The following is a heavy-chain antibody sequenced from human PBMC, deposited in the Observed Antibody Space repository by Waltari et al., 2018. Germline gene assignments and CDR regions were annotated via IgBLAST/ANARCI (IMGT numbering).Heavy chain of an antibody. D-gene: IGHD3-10*01. CDR3: ARDPVLWFRELLWGFDY. CDR2: IYYSGST. J-gene: IGHJ4*02. CDR1: GGSISSSSYY. Sequence: QLQLQESGPGLVKPSETLSLTCTVSGGSISSSSYYWGWIRQPPGKGLEWIGSIYYSGSTYYSPALKSRVTISVDTSKNQFSLKLSSVTAADTAVYYCARDPVLWFRELLWGFDYWGQGTLVTVSS. V-gene: IGHV4-39*07.